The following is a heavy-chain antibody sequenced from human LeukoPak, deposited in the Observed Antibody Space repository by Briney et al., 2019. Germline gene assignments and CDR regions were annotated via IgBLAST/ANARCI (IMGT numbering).Heavy chain of an antibody. V-gene: IGHV4-39*07. J-gene: IGHJ4*02. Sequence: PSETLSLTCTVSGASISSNNYYWGWIRQPPGKGLEWIGSISYSGRTYYNPSLKSRVTISVDTSKNQFSLKLSSVTAADTAVYYCARDPTYHGSFDYWGQGVLVTVSS. CDR1: GASISSNNYY. CDR2: ISYSGRT. D-gene: IGHD2/OR15-2a*01. CDR3: ARDPTYHGSFDY.